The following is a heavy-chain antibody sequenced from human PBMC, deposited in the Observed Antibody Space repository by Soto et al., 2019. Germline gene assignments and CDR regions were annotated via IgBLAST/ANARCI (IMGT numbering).Heavy chain of an antibody. J-gene: IGHJ4*02. Sequence: VASVEVSCKVSGYTFTDFSMHWVRQAPGKRLEWMGGIDPDDGETVYSQKFQGRVTMTEDTCSYTAYMQLSRLRSEDTAVYYCATDRTSIWYGSRGEGTLVTVS. D-gene: IGHD1-1*01. CDR2: IDPDDGET. CDR1: GYTFTDFS. CDR3: ATDRTSIWYGS. V-gene: IGHV1-24*01.